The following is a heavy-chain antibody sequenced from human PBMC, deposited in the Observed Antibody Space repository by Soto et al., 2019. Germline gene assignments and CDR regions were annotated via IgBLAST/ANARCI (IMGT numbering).Heavy chain of an antibody. V-gene: IGHV1-18*01. CDR1: GYTFTSYG. CDR3: ARDLGVRTYYDFWSGFYWSDP. Sequence: ASVKVSCKASGYTFTSYGISWVRQAPGQGLEWMGWISAYNGNTNYAQKLQGRVTMTTDTSTSTAYMELRSLRSDDTAVYYCARDLGVRTYYDFWSGFYWSDPWGQGTLVTVSS. CDR2: ISAYNGNT. J-gene: IGHJ5*02. D-gene: IGHD3-3*01.